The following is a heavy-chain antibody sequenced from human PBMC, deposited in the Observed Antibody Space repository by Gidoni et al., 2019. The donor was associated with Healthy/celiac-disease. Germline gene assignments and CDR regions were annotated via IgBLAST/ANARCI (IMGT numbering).Heavy chain of an antibody. V-gene: IGHV3-23*01. D-gene: IGHD2-15*01. CDR1: GFTFSSSA. Sequence: EVQLLESGGGLVQPGGSLILSCAASGFTFSSSAMSWVRQVPGKVMEWGSASRGSGGITYYEESVKGRVNISRENSKNTLELQMNRLRAEDTAVYYWAKGIGGANWFDPWGQGTLVTVSS. CDR2: SRGSGGIT. J-gene: IGHJ5*02. CDR3: AKGIGGANWFDP.